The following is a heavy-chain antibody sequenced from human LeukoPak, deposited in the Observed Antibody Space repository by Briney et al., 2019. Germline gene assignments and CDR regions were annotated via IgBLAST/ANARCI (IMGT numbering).Heavy chain of an antibody. CDR1: GFTFDDYG. CDR3: ARRSSGYSSSSLGFDP. V-gene: IGHV3-20*04. Sequence: GGSLRLSCAASGFTFDDYGMSWVRQAPGKGLEWVSGITWNGDTTGYADSVKGRFTISRDNAKNSLYLKMNSLRAEDTAMYYCARRSSGYSSSSLGFDPWGQGTLVTVSS. CDR2: ITWNGDTT. J-gene: IGHJ5*02. D-gene: IGHD6-6*01.